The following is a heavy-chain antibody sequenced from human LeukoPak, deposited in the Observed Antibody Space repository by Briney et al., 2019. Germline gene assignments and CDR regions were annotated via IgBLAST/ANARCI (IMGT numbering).Heavy chain of an antibody. CDR1: GGSFSGYY. V-gene: IGHV4-34*01. D-gene: IGHD6-13*01. CDR2: INHSGST. Sequence: RPSETLSLTCAVYGGSFSGYYWSWIRQPPGKGLEWIGEINHSGSTNYNPSLKSRVTISVDTSKNQFSLKLSSVTAADTAVYYCARGLPTTAAGSGVWGQGTLVTVSS. J-gene: IGHJ4*02. CDR3: ARGLPTTAAGSGV.